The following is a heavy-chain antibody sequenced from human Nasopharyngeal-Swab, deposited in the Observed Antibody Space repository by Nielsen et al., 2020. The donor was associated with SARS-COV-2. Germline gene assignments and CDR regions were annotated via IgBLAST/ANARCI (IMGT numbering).Heavy chain of an antibody. CDR2: IKQDGSEK. CDR3: ARMGATIFGVTDRFDP. J-gene: IGHJ5*02. CDR1: GFTFSSYW. Sequence: GGSLRLSCAASGFTFSSYWMSWVRQAPGKGLEWVANIKQDGSEKYYVDSVKGRFTISRDNAKNSLYLQMNSLRAEDTAVYYCARMGATIFGVTDRFDPWGQGTLVTVSS. V-gene: IGHV3-7*01. D-gene: IGHD3-3*01.